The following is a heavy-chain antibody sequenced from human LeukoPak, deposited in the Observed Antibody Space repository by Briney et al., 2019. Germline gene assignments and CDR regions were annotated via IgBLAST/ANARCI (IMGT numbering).Heavy chain of an antibody. V-gene: IGHV3-23*01. CDR2: ISGSGGGT. CDR1: EFTFSSYA. Sequence: GGSLRLSCAASEFTFSSYAMSWVRQAPGKGLEWVSVISGSGGGTYYADSVKGRFTISRDNSKNTLYLQMNSLRAEDTAVYYCARVAAVGTMDVWGQGTTVTVSS. CDR3: ARVAAVGTMDV. J-gene: IGHJ6*02. D-gene: IGHD6-13*01.